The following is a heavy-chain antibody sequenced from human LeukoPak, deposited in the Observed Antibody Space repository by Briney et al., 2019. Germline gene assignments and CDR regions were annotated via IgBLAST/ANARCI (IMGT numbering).Heavy chain of an antibody. D-gene: IGHD1-26*01. CDR2: ISGTGGNT. CDR1: GFTFSSYA. Sequence: GGSLRLSCAASGFTFSSYAMSWVRQAPGKGLEWVSGISGTGGNTYYTDSVKGRFTISRDNSKNTLYLQMNSLRAEDTAVFYCAKDREYSGNYRPGPTRYYYGMDVWGQGTTVTVS. J-gene: IGHJ6*02. CDR3: AKDREYSGNYRPGPTRYYYGMDV. V-gene: IGHV3-23*01.